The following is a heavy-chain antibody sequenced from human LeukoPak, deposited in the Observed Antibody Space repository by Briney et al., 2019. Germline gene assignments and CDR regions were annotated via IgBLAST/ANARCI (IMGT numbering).Heavy chain of an antibody. D-gene: IGHD2-8*01. V-gene: IGHV4-39*02. Sequence: PSETLSLTCTVSGGSISSSSYYWGWIRQPPGKGLEWIGSIYYSGSTYYNPSLKSQVTISVDTSKNQFSLKLSSVTAADTAVYYCARDLRWKLVMGYYFDYWGQGALITVSS. CDR3: ARDLRWKLVMGYYFDY. CDR1: GGSISSSSYY. J-gene: IGHJ4*02. CDR2: IYYSGST.